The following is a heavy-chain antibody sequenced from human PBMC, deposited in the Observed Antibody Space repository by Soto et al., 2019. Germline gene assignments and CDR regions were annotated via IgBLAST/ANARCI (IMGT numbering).Heavy chain of an antibody. V-gene: IGHV4-30-4*01. CDR2: IYYSGST. CDR3: ARFTIFAPFEY. CDR1: GGSISSADYY. J-gene: IGHJ4*02. Sequence: SETLSRTCTVSGGSISSADYYWSWIRQPPGKCLEWIGYIYYSGSTYYNPSLKSRVTISLDTSKNQCSLKLSSVTSADTAVYYCARFTIFAPFEYWGQGTLVTVSS. D-gene: IGHD3-3*01.